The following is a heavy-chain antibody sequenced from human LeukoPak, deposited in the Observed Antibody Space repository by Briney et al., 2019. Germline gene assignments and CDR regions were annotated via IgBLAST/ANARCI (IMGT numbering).Heavy chain of an antibody. CDR3: ARGGTGDYWGIDY. J-gene: IGHJ4*02. Sequence: GGSLRLSCAASGFTLSTYSMNWVRQAPGKGLEWVSSISRRSTYIHYADSVKGRFTISRDNAKNSLYLQMNTLRAEDTAVYYCARGGTGDYWGIDYWGQGTLVTVSS. CDR1: GFTLSTYS. V-gene: IGHV3-21*01. CDR2: ISRRSTYI. D-gene: IGHD4-17*01.